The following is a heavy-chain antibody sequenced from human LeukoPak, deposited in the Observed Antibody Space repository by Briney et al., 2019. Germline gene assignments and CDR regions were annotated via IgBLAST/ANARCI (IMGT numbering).Heavy chain of an antibody. D-gene: IGHD3-10*01. J-gene: IGHJ4*02. V-gene: IGHV3-23*01. CDR1: GFTFSNYA. CDR2: ITDSGGDT. Sequence: GGSLTLSCTASGFTFSNYAMSWVRRAPGTGLEWFSAITDSGGDTYHSDSVKGRFIISRDNSKNTLYLHMNSLRAEDTAVYYCAKDSGYYGSGSRFDYWGQGTLVTVSS. CDR3: AKDSGYYGSGSRFDY.